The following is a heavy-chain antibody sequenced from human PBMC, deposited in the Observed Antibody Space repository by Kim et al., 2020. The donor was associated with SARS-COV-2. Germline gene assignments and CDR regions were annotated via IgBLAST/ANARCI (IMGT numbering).Heavy chain of an antibody. J-gene: IGHJ6*02. D-gene: IGHD6-19*01. Sequence: GGSLRLSCAASGFTFSSYSMNWVRQAPGKGLEWVSSISSSSSYIYYADSVKGRFTISRDNAKNSLYLQMNSLRAEDTAVYYCARIIAVAGRYYYYGMDVWGQGTTVTVSS. CDR2: ISSSSSYI. CDR1: GFTFSSYS. V-gene: IGHV3-21*01. CDR3: ARIIAVAGRYYYYGMDV.